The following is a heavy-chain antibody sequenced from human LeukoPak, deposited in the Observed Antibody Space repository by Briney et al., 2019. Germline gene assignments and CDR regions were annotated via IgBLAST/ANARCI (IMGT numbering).Heavy chain of an antibody. V-gene: IGHV3-21*01. D-gene: IGHD3-10*01. J-gene: IGHJ4*02. Sequence: GGSLRLSCAASGFTFSSYSMNWAGQLPGKGLEGFPSISSSSSYIYYADSVKGRFTISRDNAKNSLYLQMNSLRAEDTAVYYCAGRRPDRGVPIDYWGQGTLVTVSS. CDR3: AGRRPDRGVPIDY. CDR1: GFTFSSYS. CDR2: ISSSSSYI.